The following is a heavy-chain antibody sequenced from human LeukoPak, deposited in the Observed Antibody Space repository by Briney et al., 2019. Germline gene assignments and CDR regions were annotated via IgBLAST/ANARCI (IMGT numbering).Heavy chain of an antibody. CDR3: AGRRAVAGTWFDY. Sequence: PGGSLRLSCAASGFTFSDYYMSWIRQAPGKGLEWVSYISSSGSTIYYADSVKGRFTISRDNAKNSLYLQMNSLRAEDTAVHYCAGRRAVAGTWFDYWGQGTLVTVSS. J-gene: IGHJ4*02. V-gene: IGHV3-11*01. CDR2: ISSSGSTI. D-gene: IGHD6-19*01. CDR1: GFTFSDYY.